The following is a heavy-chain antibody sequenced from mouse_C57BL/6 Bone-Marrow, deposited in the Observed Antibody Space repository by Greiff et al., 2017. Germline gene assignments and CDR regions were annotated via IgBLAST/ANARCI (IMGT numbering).Heavy chain of an antibody. D-gene: IGHD1-1*01. CDR3: ARSAFYYYVPWFAY. CDR1: GYTFTSYW. Sequence: QVQLQQPGAELVKPGASVKMSCKASGYTFTSYWITWVKQRPGQGLEWIGDSYPGSGSTNYNEKFKSKATLTVDTSSSTAYMQLSSLTSEDSAVYYCARSAFYYYVPWFAYWGQGTLVTVSA. CDR2: SYPGSGST. J-gene: IGHJ3*01. V-gene: IGHV1-55*01.